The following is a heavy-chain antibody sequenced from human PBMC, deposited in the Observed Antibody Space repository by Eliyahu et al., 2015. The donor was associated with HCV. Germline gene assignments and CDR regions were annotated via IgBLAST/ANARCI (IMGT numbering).Heavy chain of an antibody. Sequence: LEWMGGIIPIFGTANYAQKFQGRVTITADESTSTAYMELSSLRSEDTAVYYCARDYGAMLVPAAHRDYYYYGMDVWGQGTTVTVSS. V-gene: IGHV1-69*01. CDR2: IIPIFGTA. J-gene: IGHJ6*02. D-gene: IGHD2-2*01. CDR3: ARDYGAMLVPAAHRDYYYYGMDV.